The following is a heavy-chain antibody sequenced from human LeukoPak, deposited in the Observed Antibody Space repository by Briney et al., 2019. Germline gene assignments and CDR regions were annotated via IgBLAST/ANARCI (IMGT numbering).Heavy chain of an antibody. D-gene: IGHD3-10*01. Sequence: ESGPTLVKPSDTLTLTCTFSGFSLSTRGVGVGWFRQSPGKALEWLALIYWDDEKPYSPSLKSRLTITKDTSRNQVVLTMTDMDPVDTATYFCAHKLDPTVQGGPSFDFWGQGTLVIVSS. CDR1: GFSLSTRGVG. CDR2: IYWDDEK. V-gene: IGHV2-5*02. J-gene: IGHJ4*02. CDR3: AHKLDPTVQGGPSFDF.